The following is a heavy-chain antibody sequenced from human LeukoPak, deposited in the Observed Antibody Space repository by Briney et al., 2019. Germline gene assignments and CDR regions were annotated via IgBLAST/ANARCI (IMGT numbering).Heavy chain of an antibody. Sequence: ASVKVSCKASGYTFTGYYMRWVRQAPGQGLEWMGWINPNSGGTNYAQKFQGRVTMTRDTSISTAYMELSRLRSDDTAVYYCARVWERYYYYGMDVWGQGTTVTVSS. CDR1: GYTFTGYY. CDR2: INPNSGGT. V-gene: IGHV1-2*02. CDR3: ARVWERYYYYGMDV. J-gene: IGHJ6*02. D-gene: IGHD1-26*01.